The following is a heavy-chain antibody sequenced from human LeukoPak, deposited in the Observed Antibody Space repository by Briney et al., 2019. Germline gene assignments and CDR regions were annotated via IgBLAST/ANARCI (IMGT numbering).Heavy chain of an antibody. J-gene: IGHJ6*03. CDR3: ARYWGSITMVRGVMPYYYYMDV. V-gene: IGHV4-4*07. D-gene: IGHD3-10*01. Sequence: SETLSLTCTVSGGSISSYYWSWIRQPAGQGLEWIGRIYTSGSTNYNPSLKSRVTMSVDTSKNQFSLKLSSVTAADTAVYYCARYWGSITMVRGVMPYYYYMDVWGKGTTVTVSS. CDR1: GGSISSYY. CDR2: IYTSGST.